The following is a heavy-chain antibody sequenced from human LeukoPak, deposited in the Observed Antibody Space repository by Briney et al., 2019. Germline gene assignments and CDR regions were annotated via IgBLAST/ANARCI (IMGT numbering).Heavy chain of an antibody. D-gene: IGHD2-21*01. V-gene: IGHV4-34*01. CDR1: GGSFSGYY. CDR3: ARTSVVGFGY. Sequence: SETVSFTCAVYGGSFSGYYWSWIRQPPGKGLEWIGEINHSGSTNYNPSLKSRVTISVDTSKNQFSLKLSSVTAADTAVYYCARTSVVGFGYSGQGTLVTVSS. J-gene: IGHJ4*02. CDR2: INHSGST.